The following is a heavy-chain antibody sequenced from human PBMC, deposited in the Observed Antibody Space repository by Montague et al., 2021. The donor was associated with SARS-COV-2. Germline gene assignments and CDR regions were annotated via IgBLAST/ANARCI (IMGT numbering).Heavy chain of an antibody. CDR2: INYGGST. D-gene: IGHD1-1*01. CDR3: ARGAPGY. Sequence: SETLSLTCTVSGDSITYFYWNWIRQSPGGGLEWIGQINYGGSTKYNPSLRSRVTISIDTSKNQFSLKLTSVTAADTAVYYCARGAPGYWGQGTLVAVSS. V-gene: IGHV4-34*01. J-gene: IGHJ4*02. CDR1: GDSITYFY.